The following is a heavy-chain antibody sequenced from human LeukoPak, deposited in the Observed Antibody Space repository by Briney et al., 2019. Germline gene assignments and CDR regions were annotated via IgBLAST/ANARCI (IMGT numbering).Heavy chain of an antibody. Sequence: ASVKVSCKASGYTFTSYGISWVRQAPGQGLEWMGWISAYNGNTNYAQKLQGRVTMTTDTSTSTAYMELRSLRSDDTAVYYCARAPGGDCSGGSCYLVWYGDYYYYYMDVWGKGTTVTVSS. CDR3: ARAPGGDCSGGSCYLVWYGDYYYYYMDV. J-gene: IGHJ6*03. CDR1: GYTFTSYG. CDR2: ISAYNGNT. V-gene: IGHV1-18*01. D-gene: IGHD2-15*01.